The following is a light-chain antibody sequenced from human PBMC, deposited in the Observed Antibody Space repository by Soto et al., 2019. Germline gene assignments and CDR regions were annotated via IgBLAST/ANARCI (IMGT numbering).Light chain of an antibody. CDR1: QSVSSSY. CDR2: GAS. Sequence: EIGWRKSPGTLSLSPGERATLSCRPSQSVSSSYLAWYQQKPGQAPRLLIYGASSRATGIPDRFSGSGSGTDFTLTISRLEPEDFAVYYCQQSGSPPHPFGQGTKVDI. CDR3: QQSGSPPHP. J-gene: IGKJ1*01. V-gene: IGKV3-20*01.